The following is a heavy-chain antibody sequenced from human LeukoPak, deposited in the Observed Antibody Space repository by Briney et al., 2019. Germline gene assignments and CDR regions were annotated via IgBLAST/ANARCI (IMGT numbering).Heavy chain of an antibody. J-gene: IGHJ4*02. CDR3: ASGSTRSPHAIDY. D-gene: IGHD2-2*01. CDR2: ISGSGGST. CDR1: GFTFSSYA. Sequence: GGSLRLSCAASGFTFSSYAMSWVRQAPGKGLEWVSAISGSGGSTYYADSVKGRFTISRDNSKNTLYLQMNSLRAEDTALYYCASGSTRSPHAIDYWGQGTLVTVSS. V-gene: IGHV3-23*01.